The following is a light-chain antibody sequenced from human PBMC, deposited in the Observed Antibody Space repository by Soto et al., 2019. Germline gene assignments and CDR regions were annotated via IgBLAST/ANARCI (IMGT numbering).Light chain of an antibody. CDR3: QQFSSYPLT. J-gene: IGKJ4*01. V-gene: IGKV3-20*01. CDR2: DAS. Sequence: EIVLTQSPATLSLSPGGRATVTCRSSQTVRNNYLAWYQQKPGQAPRLLIYDASSRATGIPVRFSGGGSGTDFTLTISRLEPEDFAVYYCQQFSSYPLTFGGGTKVDI. CDR1: QTVRNNY.